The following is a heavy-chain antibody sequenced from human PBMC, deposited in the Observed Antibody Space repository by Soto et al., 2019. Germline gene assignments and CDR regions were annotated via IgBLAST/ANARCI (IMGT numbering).Heavy chain of an antibody. V-gene: IGHV3-30*18. CDR3: AKDGSGSYSWYFDY. Sequence: GGSLRLSCAASGFTFSSYGMHWVRQAPGKGLEWVAVISYDGSNKYYADSVKGRFTISRDNSKNTLYLQMNSLRAEDTAVYYCAKDGSGSYSWYFDYWGQGTPVTVSS. D-gene: IGHD1-26*01. CDR1: GFTFSSYG. CDR2: ISYDGSNK. J-gene: IGHJ4*03.